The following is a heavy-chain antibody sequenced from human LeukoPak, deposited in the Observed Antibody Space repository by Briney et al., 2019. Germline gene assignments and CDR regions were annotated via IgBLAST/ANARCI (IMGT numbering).Heavy chain of an antibody. D-gene: IGHD1-26*01. V-gene: IGHV1-2*02. Sequence: ASVKVSCKASGYTFTGYYMPWVRQAPGQGLEWMGWINPNSGGTNYAQKFQGRVTMTRDTSISTAYMELSRLRSDDTAVYYCARVAGGGSYFRNWFDPWGQGTLVTVSS. J-gene: IGHJ5*02. CDR2: INPNSGGT. CDR1: GYTFTGYY. CDR3: ARVAGGGSYFRNWFDP.